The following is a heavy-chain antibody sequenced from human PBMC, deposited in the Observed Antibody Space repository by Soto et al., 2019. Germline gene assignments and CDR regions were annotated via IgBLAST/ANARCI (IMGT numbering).Heavy chain of an antibody. CDR2: IYYSGST. V-gene: IGHV4-59*08. CDR3: ARLGSSGYYPYVEY. Sequence: QVQLQESGPGLVKPSETLSLTCTVSGGSISSYYWSWIRQPPGKGLEWIGYIYYSGSTNYNPSLKRRVTISVDTSKNQFALKLSSVTAADTAVYYCARLGSSGYYPYVEYWGQGTLVTVSS. J-gene: IGHJ4*02. D-gene: IGHD3-22*01. CDR1: GGSISSYY.